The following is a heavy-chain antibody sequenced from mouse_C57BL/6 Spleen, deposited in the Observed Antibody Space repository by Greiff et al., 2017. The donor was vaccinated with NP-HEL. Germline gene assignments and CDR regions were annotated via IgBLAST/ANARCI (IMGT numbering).Heavy chain of an antibody. CDR2: IHPNSGST. J-gene: IGHJ1*03. Sequence: VQLQQSGAELVKPGASVKLSCKASGYTFTSYWMHWVKQRPGQGLEWIGMIHPNSGSTNYNEKFKSKATLTVDKSSSTAYMQLSSLTSEDSAVYYCARWDWGGGYFDVWGTGTTVTVSS. CDR1: GYTFTSYW. D-gene: IGHD4-1*01. CDR3: ARWDWGGGYFDV. V-gene: IGHV1-64*01.